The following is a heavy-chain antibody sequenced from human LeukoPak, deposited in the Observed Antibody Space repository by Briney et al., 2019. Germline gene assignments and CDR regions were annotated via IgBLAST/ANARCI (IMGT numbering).Heavy chain of an antibody. D-gene: IGHD3-9*01. V-gene: IGHV3-73*01. CDR2: IRSRTNSYAT. Sequence: GGSLRLSCAASGFTFSDSAIHWVRQAAGKGLEWVGRIRSRTNSYATAYAASVKGRFTISRDDSKNTAYLQMNSLKTEDTAVYYCTRHGYYDILTGYYTDDYWGQGTLVTVSS. J-gene: IGHJ4*02. CDR1: GFTFSDSA. CDR3: TRHGYYDILTGYYTDDY.